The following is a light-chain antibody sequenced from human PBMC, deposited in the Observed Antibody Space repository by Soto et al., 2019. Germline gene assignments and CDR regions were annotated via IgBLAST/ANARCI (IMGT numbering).Light chain of an antibody. V-gene: IGKV3-11*01. CDR3: QQYSTSPT. CDR1: QSVRSY. J-gene: IGKJ5*01. CDR2: DAS. Sequence: EIVLTQSPATLSLSLGERATLSCRASQSVRSYLAWYQQKPGQAPRLLISDASNRATGIPARFSGSGSGTDFTLTISSLEPEDFAVYYCQQYSTSPTFGEGTRLEIK.